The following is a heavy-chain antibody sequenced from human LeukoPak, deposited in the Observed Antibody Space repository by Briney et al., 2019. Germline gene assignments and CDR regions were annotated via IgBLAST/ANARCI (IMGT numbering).Heavy chain of an antibody. CDR2: ISSSGSTI. D-gene: IGHD4-17*01. CDR3: ARETSGGYGDYRVPDY. CDR1: GFTFSDYY. J-gene: IGHJ4*02. Sequence: GGSLRLSCAASGFTFSDYYTSWIRQAPGKGLEWVSYISSSGSTIYYADSVKGRFTISRDNAKNSLYLQMNSLRAEDTAVYYCARETSGGYGDYRVPDYWGQGTLVTVSS. V-gene: IGHV3-11*01.